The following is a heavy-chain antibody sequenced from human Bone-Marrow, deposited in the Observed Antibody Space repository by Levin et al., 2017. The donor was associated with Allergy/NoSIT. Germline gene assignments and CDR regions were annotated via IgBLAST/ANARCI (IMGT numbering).Heavy chain of an antibody. Sequence: GGSLRLSCAASGFTFNNYAMHWVRQAPGKGLGKGLEWVAVISYDGSIKYYADSVKGRFTISRDNARNTLYLQMNSLGGEDTAVYYCAGRIQPLGLSYWGQGTLVTVSS. V-gene: IGHV3-30-3*01. J-gene: IGHJ4*02. CDR2: ISYDGSIK. D-gene: IGHD2-15*01. CDR3: AGRIQPLGLSY. CDR1: GFTFNNYA.